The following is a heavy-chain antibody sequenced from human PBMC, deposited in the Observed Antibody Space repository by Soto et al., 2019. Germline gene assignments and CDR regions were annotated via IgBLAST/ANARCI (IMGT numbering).Heavy chain of an antibody. Sequence: QVQLVESGGGVVQPGRSPRLSCAASGFTFSSYAMHWVRQAPGKGLEWVAVISYDGSNKYYADSVKGRFTISRDNSKTLYLQMNSLRAEDTAVYYCVRDKSPYSSGWYNRHFDYWGQGTLVTVSS. V-gene: IGHV3-30-3*01. CDR1: GFTFSSYA. CDR2: ISYDGSNK. CDR3: VRDKSPYSSGWYNRHFDY. D-gene: IGHD6-19*01. J-gene: IGHJ4*02.